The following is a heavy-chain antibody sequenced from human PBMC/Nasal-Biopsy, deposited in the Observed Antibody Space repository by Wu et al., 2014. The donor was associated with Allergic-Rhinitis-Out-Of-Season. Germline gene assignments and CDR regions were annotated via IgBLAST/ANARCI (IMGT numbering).Heavy chain of an antibody. Sequence: TLSLTCNVSGDSIGSNSWSWIRQSPGRGLEWIGYLYYSGSANYNPSLESRVTFSRDTSKNQFSLNLNSVTAADTAVYFCARLGYSGSTYYMDYWGQGTRVTVFS. V-gene: IGHV4-59*12. CDR3: ARLGYSGSTYYMDY. D-gene: IGHD6-19*01. CDR1: GDSIGSNS. J-gene: IGHJ4*02. CDR2: LYYSGSA.